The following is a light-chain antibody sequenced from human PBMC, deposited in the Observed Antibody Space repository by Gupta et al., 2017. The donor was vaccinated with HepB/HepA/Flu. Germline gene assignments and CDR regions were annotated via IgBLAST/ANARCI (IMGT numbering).Light chain of an antibody. CDR2: DAS. J-gene: IGKJ1*01. CDR3: QQRSDWPRT. V-gene: IGKV3-11*01. CDR1: QSLRNY. Sequence: EIVLTQSPATLSLSPGERATLSCRASQSLRNYLAWYQQKPGQAPRLLIYDASSRATGIPARFSGSESGTDFTLTISSLEPEDFAVYYCQQRSDWPRTFGQGTXVEIK.